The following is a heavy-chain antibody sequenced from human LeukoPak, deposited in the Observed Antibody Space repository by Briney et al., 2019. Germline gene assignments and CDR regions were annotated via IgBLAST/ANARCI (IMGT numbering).Heavy chain of an antibody. Sequence: GGSLTLSCAGSGFTFSSYGLHWVRQGAGKGLEGVAGISYDGSNKYDADSVKGRFSISRDNSNNTLYLQMNSLRVEDTSVYYCARDLATLGMDVWGKGTTVGVSS. CDR1: GFTFSSYG. V-gene: IGHV3-30*01. D-gene: IGHD5-12*01. J-gene: IGHJ6*04. CDR3: ARDLATLGMDV. CDR2: ISYDGSNK.